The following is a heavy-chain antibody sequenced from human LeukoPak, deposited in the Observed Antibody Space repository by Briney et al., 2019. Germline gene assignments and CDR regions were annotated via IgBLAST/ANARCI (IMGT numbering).Heavy chain of an antibody. D-gene: IGHD1-20*01. CDR1: GCTFSSYI. V-gene: IGHV3-21*01. Sequence: GGSLRLSCAASGCTFSSYIRNWVRQAPGKGLEGVSSISSSSSYIYYADSVKGRFTISRDNAKNSLYLQMNSLRPEDTAVYYCAREGITGTTDDPFDIWGQGTMVTVSS. CDR3: AREGITGTTDDPFDI. CDR2: ISSSSSYI. J-gene: IGHJ3*02.